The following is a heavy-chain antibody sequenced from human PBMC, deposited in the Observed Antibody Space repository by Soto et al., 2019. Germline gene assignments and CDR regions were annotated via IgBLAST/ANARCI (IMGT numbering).Heavy chain of an antibody. CDR3: AKDQISAQLGGQPFDYFDY. Sequence: GGSLRLSCAASGFTFSSYAMSWVRQAPGKGLEWVSAISGSGGSTYYADSVKGRFTISRDNSKNTLYLQMNSLRAEDTAVYYCAKDQISAQLGGQPFDYFDYWGQGTLVTVSP. CDR2: ISGSGGST. D-gene: IGHD6-6*01. V-gene: IGHV3-23*01. J-gene: IGHJ4*02. CDR1: GFTFSSYA.